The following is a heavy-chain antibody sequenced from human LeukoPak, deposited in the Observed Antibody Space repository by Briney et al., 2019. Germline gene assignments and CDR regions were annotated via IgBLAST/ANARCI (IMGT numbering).Heavy chain of an antibody. V-gene: IGHV4-39*01. CDR1: GGSISSSSYY. D-gene: IGHD6-13*01. J-gene: IGHJ3*02. CDR3: VSYQGSWYGYDAFDI. Sequence: SETLSLTCTVSGGSISSSSYYWGWIRQPPGKGLEWIGSIYYSGSTYYNPSLKSRVTISVDTSKNQFSLKLSSVTAADTAVYYCVSYQGSWYGYDAFDIWGQGTMVTVSS. CDR2: IYYSGST.